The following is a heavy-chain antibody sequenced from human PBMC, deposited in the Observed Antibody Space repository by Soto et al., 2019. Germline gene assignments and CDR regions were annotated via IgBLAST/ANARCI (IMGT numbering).Heavy chain of an antibody. Sequence: ASVKVSCKASGYTFTSYYMHWVRQAPGQGLEWMGIINPSGGSTSYAQKFQGRVTMTTDTSTSTAYMELRSLRSDDTAVYYCARDVYSPRPRYFDLWGRGTLVTVSS. J-gene: IGHJ2*01. CDR2: INPSGGST. V-gene: IGHV1-46*01. D-gene: IGHD6-13*01. CDR3: ARDVYSPRPRYFDL. CDR1: GYTFTSYY.